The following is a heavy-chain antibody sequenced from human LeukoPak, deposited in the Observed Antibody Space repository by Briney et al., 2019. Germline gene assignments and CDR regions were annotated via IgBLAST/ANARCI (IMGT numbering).Heavy chain of an antibody. V-gene: IGHV1-2*02. Sequence: ASVKVSCKASGYTFTDYYIHWVRQAPGQGLEWMGWINPNSGGTNDAQKFQGRVTMTRDTSIRTAYMDLTRLRSDDTAVYYCARFRSSFHSTDSGYSNWFDYWGQGTLVTVSS. CDR1: GYTFTDYY. D-gene: IGHD3-22*01. J-gene: IGHJ4*02. CDR3: ARFRSSFHSTDSGYSNWFDY. CDR2: INPNSGGT.